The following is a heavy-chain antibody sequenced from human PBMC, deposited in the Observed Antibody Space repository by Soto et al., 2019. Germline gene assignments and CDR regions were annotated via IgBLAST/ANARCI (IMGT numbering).Heavy chain of an antibody. CDR2: INPTSGGT. CDR3: ARGHYYDSSGYRPNYYYYYGMDV. D-gene: IGHD3-22*01. V-gene: IGHV1-2*02. J-gene: IGHJ6*02. Sequence: ASVKVSCKASGYTFTGYYMHWVRQAPGQGLEWMGWINPTSGGTNYAQKFQGRGTMTRDTSISTAYMELSRLRSDDTAVYYCARGHYYDSSGYRPNYYYYYGMDVWGQGTTVTVSS. CDR1: GYTFTGYY.